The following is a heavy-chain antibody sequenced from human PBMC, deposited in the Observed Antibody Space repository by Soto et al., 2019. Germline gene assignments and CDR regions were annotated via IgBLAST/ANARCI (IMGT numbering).Heavy chain of an antibody. CDR2: IIPVFGTT. V-gene: IGHV1-69*01. D-gene: IGHD3-16*01. Sequence: QEQLVQSGPEVKEPGSSVKVSCKASGGLFSSYAISWVRQAPGQGLEWLGGIIPVFGTTNYAEKFQGRVTITADESTNTAYMGLSSLRSGDTAIYYCARGGSPYVWFNEFWGQGNLVTVSS. CDR1: GGLFSSYA. J-gene: IGHJ4*02. CDR3: ARGGSPYVWFNEF.